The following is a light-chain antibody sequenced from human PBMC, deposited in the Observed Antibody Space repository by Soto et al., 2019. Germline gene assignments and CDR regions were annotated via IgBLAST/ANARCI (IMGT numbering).Light chain of an antibody. Sequence: AIQMTQSPSSLSASVGDRVTITCRASQGIRNELGWYQQKQRKAPKLLLYAASSLQSGVLSRFSGGGSGTDFTLPFSILQPEDFVTYYSLQYYRYAYSFGQGTRLEIK. CDR3: LQYYRYAYS. CDR2: AAS. CDR1: QGIRNE. J-gene: IGKJ2*01. V-gene: IGKV1-6*01.